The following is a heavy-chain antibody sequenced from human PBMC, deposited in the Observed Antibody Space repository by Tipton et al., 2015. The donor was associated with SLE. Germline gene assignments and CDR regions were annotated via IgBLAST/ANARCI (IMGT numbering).Heavy chain of an antibody. CDR2: IYTGGNT. Sequence: TLSLTCTVSGASVRNHYWSWIRQSPGKGLEWIGRIYTGGNTKYNPSLESRVTLSADASKAQFSLKLTSVTAADTAVYYCVVCSPSSCAYFDYWGQGRLVTVSS. CDR1: GASVRNHY. V-gene: IGHV4-4*07. CDR3: VVCSPSSCAYFDY. J-gene: IGHJ4*02. D-gene: IGHD2-2*01.